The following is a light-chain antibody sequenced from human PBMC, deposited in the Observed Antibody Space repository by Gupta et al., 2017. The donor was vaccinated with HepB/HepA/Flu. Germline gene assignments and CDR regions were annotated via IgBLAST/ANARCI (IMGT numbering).Light chain of an antibody. J-gene: IGLJ1*01. CDR1: SSDVGGYNF. Sequence: QSALTQPASVSGSPVQSITISCTGTSSDVGGYNFVSWYQQHPGKAPKLMIYNVSNRPSGVSNRFSGSKSGNTASLTVSRLQAEDEADYYCTSYTSSSTYVFGTGTKVTVL. V-gene: IGLV2-14*03. CDR3: TSYTSSSTYV. CDR2: NVS.